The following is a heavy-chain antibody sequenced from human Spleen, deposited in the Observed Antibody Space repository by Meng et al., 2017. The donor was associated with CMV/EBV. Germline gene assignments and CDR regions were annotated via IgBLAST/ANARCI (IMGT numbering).Heavy chain of an antibody. D-gene: IGHD2/OR15-2a*01. CDR3: TTMRDLIVTLTEGGGDAFDI. CDR1: GFTFSNAW. V-gene: IGHV3-15*01. J-gene: IGHJ3*02. CDR2: IKSKTDGGTT. Sequence: GGSLRLSCAASGFTFSNAWMSWVRQAPGKGLEWVGRIKSKTDGGTTDYAAPVKGRFTISRDDSKNTLYLQMNSLKTEDTAVYYCTTMRDLIVTLTEGGGDAFDIWGQGTMVTVSS.